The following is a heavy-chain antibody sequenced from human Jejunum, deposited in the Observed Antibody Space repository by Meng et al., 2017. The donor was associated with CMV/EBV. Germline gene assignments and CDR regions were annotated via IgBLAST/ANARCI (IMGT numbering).Heavy chain of an antibody. CDR2: RNGDGSSV. V-gene: IGHV3-23*04. CDR3: AKDRQQLANLDY. Sequence: VGSVGGFAQPGGSLTLPCAVSGFLFSKYGMSLVRQSPGKGLEWISGRNGDGSSVYYADSVKGRFTVSRDNSKNMVFLQMNSLRAEDTAIYYCAKDRQQLANLDYWGQGTLVTVSS. J-gene: IGHJ4*02. CDR1: GFLFSKYG. D-gene: IGHD6-13*01.